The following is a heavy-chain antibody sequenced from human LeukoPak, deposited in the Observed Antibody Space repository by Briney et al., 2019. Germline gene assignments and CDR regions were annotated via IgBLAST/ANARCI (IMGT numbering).Heavy chain of an antibody. CDR3: ARRSFGGGLTYYFDY. CDR2: IYPGDSES. D-gene: IGHD2-15*01. CDR1: GYSFASYW. V-gene: IGHV5-51*01. J-gene: IGHJ4*02. Sequence: GESLKISCKGSGYSFASYWIGWVRQMPGKGLEWMGIIYPGDSESRYNPSFQGQVTISADKSISTAYLQWSSLKASDTAMYYCARRSFGGGLTYYFDYWGQGTLVTVSP.